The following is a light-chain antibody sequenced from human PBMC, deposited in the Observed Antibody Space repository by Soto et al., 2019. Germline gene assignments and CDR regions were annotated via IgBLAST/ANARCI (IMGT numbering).Light chain of an antibody. CDR2: KAS. CDR3: QEYNGYSA. V-gene: IGKV1-5*03. J-gene: IGKJ1*01. CDR1: QTITTS. Sequence: DIQMTQSPSSLSASVGDRVTITCRTSQTITTSLNWYQQKPGKAPKLLIYKASNLKSGVPSRFSGSGSGTEFTLTITGLQPDDFATYYCQEYNGYSAFGQGTKVDIK.